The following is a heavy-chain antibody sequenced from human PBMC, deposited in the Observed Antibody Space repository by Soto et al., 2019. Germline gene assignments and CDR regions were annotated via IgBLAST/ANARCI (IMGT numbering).Heavy chain of an antibody. D-gene: IGHD3-22*01. V-gene: IGHV1-24*01. Sequence: ASVKVSCKVSGYTLTELSMHWVRQAPGKGLEWMGGFDPEDGETIYAQKFQGRVTMTEDTSTDTAYMELSSLRSEDTAVYYCATFDSSGYNRLSENDKHEYYFDYWGQGTLVTVSS. CDR3: ATFDSSGYNRLSENDKHEYYFDY. CDR2: FDPEDGET. CDR1: GYTLTELS. J-gene: IGHJ4*02.